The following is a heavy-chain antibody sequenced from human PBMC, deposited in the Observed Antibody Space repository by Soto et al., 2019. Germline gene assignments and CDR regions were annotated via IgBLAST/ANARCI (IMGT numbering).Heavy chain of an antibody. J-gene: IGHJ6*02. D-gene: IGHD6-6*01. V-gene: IGHV3-21*01. CDR2: ISSSSSYI. CDR1: GFTFSSYS. Sequence: GGTLRLSCAASGFTFSSYSMNWVRQAPGKGLEWVSSISSSSSYIYYADSVKGRFTISRDNAKNSLYLQMNSLRAEDTAVYYCASSMIAAPPNAYYYYGMDVWRQGTTVTVSS. CDR3: ASSMIAAPPNAYYYYGMDV.